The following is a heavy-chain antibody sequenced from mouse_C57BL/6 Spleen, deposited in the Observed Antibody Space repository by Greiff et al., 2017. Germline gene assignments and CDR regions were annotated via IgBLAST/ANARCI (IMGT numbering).Heavy chain of an antibody. V-gene: IGHV1-80*01. D-gene: IGHD2-3*01. CDR2: IYPGGGDT. J-gene: IGHJ4*01. Sequence: QVQLVQSGAELVKPGASVKLSCKASGYAFSSYWMHWVKQRPGQGLEWIGRIYPGGGDTNYNGKFKGKATLTADKSSSTAYMQLSSLTSEDSAVYYYANYDGYSYYAFDYWGQGTSVTVSS. CDR3: ANYDGYSYYAFDY. CDR1: GYAFSSYW.